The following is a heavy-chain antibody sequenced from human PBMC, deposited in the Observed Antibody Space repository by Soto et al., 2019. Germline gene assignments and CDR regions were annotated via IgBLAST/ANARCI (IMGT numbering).Heavy chain of an antibody. CDR1: GYTFTSYD. V-gene: IGHV1-8*01. J-gene: IGHJ6*02. Sequence: QVQLVQSGAEVKKPGASVKVSCKASGYTFTSYDINWVRQATGQGLEWMGWMNPNSGNTGYAQKFQGRVTMTRNTSISTAYMELSSLRSEVTAVYYCARADSPGPHYYYYGMDVWGQGTTVTVSS. CDR3: ARADSPGPHYYYYGMDV. CDR2: MNPNSGNT. D-gene: IGHD4-4*01.